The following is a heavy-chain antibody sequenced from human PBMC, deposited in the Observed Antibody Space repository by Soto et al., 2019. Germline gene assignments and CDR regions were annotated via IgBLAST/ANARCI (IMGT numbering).Heavy chain of an antibody. CDR2: IIPIFGTA. CDR1: GGTFSSYA. J-gene: IGHJ6*02. V-gene: IGHV1-69*06. CDR3: ARARAGYYGMDV. Sequence: GASVKVSCKASGGTFSSYAISWVRQAPGQGLEWMGGIIPIFGTANYAQKFQGRVTITADKSTSTAYMGLSSLRSEDTAVYYCARARAGYYGMDVWGQGTTVTVSS.